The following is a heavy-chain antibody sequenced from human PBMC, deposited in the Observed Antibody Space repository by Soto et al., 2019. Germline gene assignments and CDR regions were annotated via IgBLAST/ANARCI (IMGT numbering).Heavy chain of an antibody. CDR2: ISPHNGNT. CDR3: ARDTGNSFDY. Sequence: HVQLVQSGGELKKPGASVKVSCNPSGYTFNTYFITWVRQAPGQGLEWMGWISPHNGNTNYAEKFQGRVTMTADTITKTAYMELRNLRIDDTAVYYCARDTGNSFDYWGQGTPVTVSS. V-gene: IGHV1-18*01. J-gene: IGHJ4*02. CDR1: GYTFNTYF.